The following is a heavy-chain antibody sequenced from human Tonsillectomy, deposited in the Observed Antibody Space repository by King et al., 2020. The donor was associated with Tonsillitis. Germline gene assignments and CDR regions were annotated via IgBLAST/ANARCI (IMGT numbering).Heavy chain of an antibody. V-gene: IGHV3-30*18. Sequence: VQLVESGGGVVQPGRSLRLSCAASGFTFSDYGMQWVRQTPGKGLEWVAVISHDGTVQYYADSVKGRFTISRDNSKNTLFLQMNSLRAEDTAVYYCAKERTVSSSRELGYWGQGTLVTVSS. D-gene: IGHD6-13*01. J-gene: IGHJ4*02. CDR3: AKERTVSSSRELGY. CDR1: GFTFSDYG. CDR2: ISHDGTVQ.